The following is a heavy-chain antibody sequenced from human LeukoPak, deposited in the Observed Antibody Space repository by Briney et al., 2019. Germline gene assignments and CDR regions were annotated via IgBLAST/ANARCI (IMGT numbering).Heavy chain of an antibody. V-gene: IGHV4-34*01. CDR2: INHSGST. CDR1: GGSFSGYY. Sequence: SETLSLTCAVYGGSFSGYYWSWIRQPPGKGLEWIGEINHSGSTNYNPPLKSRVTISVDTSKNQFSLKLSSVTAADTAVYYCARRYCSSTSCYVRRENAFDIWGQGTMVTVSS. J-gene: IGHJ3*02. D-gene: IGHD2-2*01. CDR3: ARRYCSSTSCYVRRENAFDI.